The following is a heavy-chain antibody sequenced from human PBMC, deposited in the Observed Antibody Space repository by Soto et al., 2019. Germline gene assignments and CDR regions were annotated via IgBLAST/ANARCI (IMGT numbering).Heavy chain of an antibody. CDR2: IRFDGSDK. D-gene: IGHD2-15*01. J-gene: IGHJ3*02. Sequence: PGGSLRLSCAASGFTFSSYGMHWVRQAPGRGLEGVALIRFDGSDKYYTESVKGRFTISRDNSKSTLYLQMNSLRAEDTAVYYCARLYCSAASCYSVGAFDIRGQGTMVT. CDR1: GFTFSSYG. CDR3: ARLYCSAASCYSVGAFDI. V-gene: IGHV3-33*01.